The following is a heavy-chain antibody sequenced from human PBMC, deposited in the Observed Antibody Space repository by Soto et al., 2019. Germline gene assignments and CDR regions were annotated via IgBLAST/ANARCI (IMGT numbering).Heavy chain of an antibody. Sequence: SETLSLTCTVSGGSITTTGHYWTWIRQHPGKGLEWIGYFYYSGNTYSNPSLRSRVTISGDTSKNQFFLRLSSVTAPDTAVYYCARELSVLGVLDTWGQGPLVTVSS. CDR2: FYYSGNT. V-gene: IGHV4-31*03. J-gene: IGHJ5*02. CDR3: ARELSVLGVLDT. D-gene: IGHD3-16*01. CDR1: GGSITTTGHY.